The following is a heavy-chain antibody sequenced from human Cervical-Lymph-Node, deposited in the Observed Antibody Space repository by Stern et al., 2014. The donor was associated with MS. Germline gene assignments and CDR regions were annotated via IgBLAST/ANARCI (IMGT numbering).Heavy chain of an antibody. CDR3: ARDGCGGDCSQYYYYYGMDV. V-gene: IGHV4-61*02. CDR2: ISTSGST. D-gene: IGHD2-21*02. J-gene: IGHJ6*02. CDR1: GGSISSGSYY. Sequence: QVQLQESGPGLVKPSQTLSLTCTVSGGSISSGSYYWSWIRQPAGKGLEWIGRISTSGSTNYNPPLKSRVTISVDTSKNQFSLKLSSVTAADTAVYYCARDGCGGDCSQYYYYYGMDVWGQGTTVTVSS.